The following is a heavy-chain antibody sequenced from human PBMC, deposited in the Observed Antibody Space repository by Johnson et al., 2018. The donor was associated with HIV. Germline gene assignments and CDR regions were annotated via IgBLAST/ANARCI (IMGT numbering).Heavy chain of an antibody. J-gene: IGHJ3*02. Sequence: VQLVESGRGVARPGGSLRLSCAASGSNFDDYGMSWVRQAPGKGLEWVSGIHWDGGRTGYADSVKGRFNIYRDNSKNTLYLQMKSLRGEDTAGYYCAKDERQLGGWSHAFDMWGQGTKVTVSS. CDR3: AKDERQLGGWSHAFDM. CDR1: GSNFDDYG. D-gene: IGHD7-27*01. V-gene: IGHV3-20*04. CDR2: IHWDGGRT.